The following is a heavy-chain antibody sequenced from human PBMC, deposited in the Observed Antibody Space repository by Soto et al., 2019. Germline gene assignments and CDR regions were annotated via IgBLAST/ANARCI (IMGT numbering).Heavy chain of an antibody. Sequence: ASVKVSCKASGYTFTSYGISWVRQAPGQGLEGMGWISAYNGNTNYAQKLQGRVTMTTDTSTSTAYMELRSLRSDDTAVYYCARNLYYYDSSGYPVDYWGQGTLVTVSS. D-gene: IGHD3-22*01. CDR3: ARNLYYYDSSGYPVDY. CDR2: ISAYNGNT. J-gene: IGHJ4*02. V-gene: IGHV1-18*04. CDR1: GYTFTSYG.